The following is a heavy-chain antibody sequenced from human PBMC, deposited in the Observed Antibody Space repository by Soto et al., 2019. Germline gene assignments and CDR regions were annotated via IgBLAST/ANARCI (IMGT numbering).Heavy chain of an antibody. CDR3: ARGPPDYDILTGYDWFEP. D-gene: IGHD3-9*01. CDR1: RFTFSDYY. J-gene: IGHJ5*02. CDR2: ISSSGSTI. Sequence: PCGSLRISCEASRFTFSDYYMSWIRRSPLNWLECVSYISSSGSTIYYADSVKGRFTISRDNAKNSLYLQMNSLRAEDTAVYYCARGPPDYDILTGYDWFEPWGQGTLVTVSS. V-gene: IGHV3-11*01.